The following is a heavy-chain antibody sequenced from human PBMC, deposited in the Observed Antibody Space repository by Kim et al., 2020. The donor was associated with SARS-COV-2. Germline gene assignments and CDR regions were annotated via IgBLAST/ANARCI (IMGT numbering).Heavy chain of an antibody. Sequence: GGSLRLSCAASGFTFSYNWMHWVRQAPGKGLVWVSRINPDGSSTTYADSVKGRFTISRDNDKNTLYLQVNGLRAEDTAVYYCVRSVDVWGQGTTVTVSS. V-gene: IGHV3-74*01. J-gene: IGHJ6*02. CDR1: GFTFSYNW. CDR3: VRSVDV. CDR2: INPDGSST.